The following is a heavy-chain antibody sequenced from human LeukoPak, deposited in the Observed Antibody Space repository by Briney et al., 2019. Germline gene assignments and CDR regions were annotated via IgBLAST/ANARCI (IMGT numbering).Heavy chain of an antibody. CDR2: ISSSSSYI. D-gene: IGHD1-26*01. V-gene: IGHV3-21*01. J-gene: IGHJ6*03. CDR1: GFTLSSNY. Sequence: GGSLRLSCAAAGFTLSSNYMSWVRQAPGKGLEWVSSISSSSSYIYYADSVKGRFTISRDNAKNSLYLQMNSLRAEDTAVYYCAKPKKWELLRQGGYYYYMDVWGKGTTVTISS. CDR3: AKPKKWELLRQGGYYYYMDV.